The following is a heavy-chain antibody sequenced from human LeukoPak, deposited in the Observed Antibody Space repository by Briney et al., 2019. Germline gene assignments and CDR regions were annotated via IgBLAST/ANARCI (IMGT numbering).Heavy chain of an antibody. Sequence: GGPLRLSCAASGFTFSSYAMSWVRQAPGKGLEWVSAISGSGGSTYYADSVKGRFTISRDNSKNTLYLQMNSLRAEDTAVYYCAKSLGATFAFDIWGQGTMVTVSS. CDR1: GFTFSSYA. J-gene: IGHJ3*02. V-gene: IGHV3-23*01. CDR2: ISGSGGST. CDR3: AKSLGATFAFDI. D-gene: IGHD1-26*01.